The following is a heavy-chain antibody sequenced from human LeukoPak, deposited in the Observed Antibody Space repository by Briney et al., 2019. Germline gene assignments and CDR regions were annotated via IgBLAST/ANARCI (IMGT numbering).Heavy chain of an antibody. Sequence: PSETLSLTCTVSGGSISSYYWSWIRQPAGKGLERIGRIYTSGSTNYNPSLKSRVTMSVDTSKNQFSLKLSSVTAADTAVYYCARDNYDFWSGPYWFDPWGQGTLVTVSS. CDR2: IYTSGST. CDR1: GGSISSYY. V-gene: IGHV4-4*07. CDR3: ARDNYDFWSGPYWFDP. J-gene: IGHJ5*02. D-gene: IGHD3-3*01.